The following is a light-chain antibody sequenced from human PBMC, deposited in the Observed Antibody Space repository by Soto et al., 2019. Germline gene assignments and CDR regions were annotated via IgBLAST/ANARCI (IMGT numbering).Light chain of an antibody. J-gene: IGKJ2*01. CDR3: LQHNSYPFT. V-gene: IGKV1-17*01. Sequence: DIQMTQSPSSLSASVGDRVTITCRASQGIREDLGWYQQKPGKAPKRLIYAASSLPSGVPSRFSGSGSGTEFTLTISRLQPEDFATYYCLQHNSYPFTFGQGTNLEIK. CDR1: QGIRED. CDR2: AAS.